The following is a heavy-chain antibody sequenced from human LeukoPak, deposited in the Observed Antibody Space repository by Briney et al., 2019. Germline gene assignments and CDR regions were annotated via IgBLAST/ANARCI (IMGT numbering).Heavy chain of an antibody. Sequence: PSQTLSLTCTVSGGSISSGDYYWSWIRQPPGKGLEWIGYIYFSGSTNYNPSLKSRVAISVDTSKNQFSLKLTSVTAADTAVYYCATWSSSLYPFDYWGQGTLVTVSS. CDR1: GGSISSGDYY. J-gene: IGHJ4*02. CDR2: IYFSGST. CDR3: ATWSSSLYPFDY. V-gene: IGHV4-30-4*01. D-gene: IGHD6-13*01.